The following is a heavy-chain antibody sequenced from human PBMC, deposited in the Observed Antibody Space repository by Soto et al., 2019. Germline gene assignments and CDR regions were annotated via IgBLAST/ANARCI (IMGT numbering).Heavy chain of an antibody. Sequence: SGPTLVNPTPTLTLTCTFSGFSLSTSGVGVGWIRQPPGKALEWLALIYWDDDKRNSPSLKSRLTITKDTSKNQVCLKRTNMDPLDTAKYYCAPRPAIDLAARPSDSPEFWFDPWGQGTLVTVSS. J-gene: IGHJ5*02. V-gene: IGHV2-5*02. CDR2: IYWDDDK. CDR3: APRPAIDLAARPSDSPEFWFDP. D-gene: IGHD6-6*01. CDR1: GFSLSTSGVG.